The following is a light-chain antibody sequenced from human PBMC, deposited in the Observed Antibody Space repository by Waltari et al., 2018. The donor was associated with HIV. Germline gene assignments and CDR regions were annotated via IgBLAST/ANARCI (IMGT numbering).Light chain of an antibody. Sequence: QSALTQPPSASGSPGQSVTISCTGTRNDVGNYAYVSWYQQHPGKAPKLLIYEVNQRPSGVPDRFSGSKSDNTASLTVSGLQAEDEADYYCSSYTFSDTLVFGPGTKVTVL. CDR1: RNDVGNYAY. J-gene: IGLJ1*01. V-gene: IGLV2-8*01. CDR2: EVN. CDR3: SSYTFSDTLV.